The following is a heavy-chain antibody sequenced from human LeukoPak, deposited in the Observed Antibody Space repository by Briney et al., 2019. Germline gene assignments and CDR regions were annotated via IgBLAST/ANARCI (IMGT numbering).Heavy chain of an antibody. V-gene: IGHV3-33*01. Sequence: GGSLTLSCAASGFTFSSYGMHWVRQAPGKGLEWVAVIWYDGSNKYYADSVKGRFTISRDNSKNTLYLQMNSLRDEDTAVYYCARYKYSSPQYYFDYWGQGTLVTVSS. CDR3: ARYKYSSPQYYFDY. CDR1: GFTFSSYG. J-gene: IGHJ4*02. CDR2: IWYDGSNK. D-gene: IGHD6-6*01.